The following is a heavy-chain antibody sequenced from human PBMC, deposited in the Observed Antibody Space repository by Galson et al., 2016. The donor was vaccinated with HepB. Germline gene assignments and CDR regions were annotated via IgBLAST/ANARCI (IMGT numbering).Heavy chain of an antibody. Sequence: TLSLTCSVSGGSISGGGFYWSWTRQHPGRGLQYIGDIYFDGTTYYNPSLASRVTISVDTSKNQFSLRLGSVTAADTAVYCCATPLQISGWYPLDNWGQGVLVIVSS. CDR3: ATPLQISGWYPLDN. J-gene: IGHJ4*02. V-gene: IGHV4-31*03. CDR1: GGSISGGGFY. D-gene: IGHD6-13*01. CDR2: IYFDGTT.